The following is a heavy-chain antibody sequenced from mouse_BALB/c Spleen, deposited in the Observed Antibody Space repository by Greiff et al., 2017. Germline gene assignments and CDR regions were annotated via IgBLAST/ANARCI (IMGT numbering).Heavy chain of an antibody. CDR3: ARTYYGNYDAMDY. D-gene: IGHD2-10*01. V-gene: IGHV3-2*02. J-gene: IGHJ4*01. CDR2: ISYSGST. Sequence: VQLQQSGPGLVKPSQSLSLTCTVTGYSITSDYAWNWIRQFPGNKLEWMGYISYSGSTSYNPSLKSRISITRDTSKNQFFLQLNSVTTEDTATYYCARTYYGNYDAMDYWGQGTSVTVSS. CDR1: GYSITSDYA.